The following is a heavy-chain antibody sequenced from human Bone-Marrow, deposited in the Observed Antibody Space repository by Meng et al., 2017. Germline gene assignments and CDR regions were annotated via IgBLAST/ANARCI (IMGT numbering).Heavy chain of an antibody. J-gene: IGHJ6*02. CDR1: GFSFTNDIMG. CDR2: IFSKDEK. Sequence: SGPTLVKPTETLTLTCTVSGFSFTNDIMGVSWIRKPPGKALEWLANIFSKDEKSFSTSLKSRLTIFEDTSKRQVVLTMTNMHPVDTATYYCAHSRSSGWPYYYYYGMDVWGQGTTVTVSS. D-gene: IGHD6-19*01. V-gene: IGHV2-26*01. CDR3: AHSRSSGWPYYYYYGMDV.